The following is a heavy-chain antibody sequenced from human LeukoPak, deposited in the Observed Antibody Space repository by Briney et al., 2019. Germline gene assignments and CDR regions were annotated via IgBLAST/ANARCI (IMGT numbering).Heavy chain of an antibody. Sequence: ASVTVSCKASGGTFINYGISWVRQAPGQGLEWMGRIIPFFGTTNYAQKFQGRVTITADKSTSTAYMELSSLRSEDTAVYYCVRTISGGCDWGQGTLVTVSS. D-gene: IGHD6-19*01. CDR3: VRTISGGCD. J-gene: IGHJ4*02. V-gene: IGHV1-69*06. CDR2: IIPFFGTT. CDR1: GGTFINYG.